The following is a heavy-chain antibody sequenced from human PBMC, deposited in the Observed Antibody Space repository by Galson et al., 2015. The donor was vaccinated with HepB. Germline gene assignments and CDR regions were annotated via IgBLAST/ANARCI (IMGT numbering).Heavy chain of an antibody. Sequence: SLRLSCAASGFNLKIYEMNWVRQAPGKGLEWISFICDSGSGIFYADSVKGRFTISRDNAKNSLYLQMNSLRAEDTAVYYCARERETTPGVVIPDAFDIWGQGNMVTVSS. V-gene: IGHV3-48*03. J-gene: IGHJ3*02. CDR1: GFNLKIYE. CDR2: ICDSGSGI. D-gene: IGHD3-3*01. CDR3: ARERETTPGVVIPDAFDI.